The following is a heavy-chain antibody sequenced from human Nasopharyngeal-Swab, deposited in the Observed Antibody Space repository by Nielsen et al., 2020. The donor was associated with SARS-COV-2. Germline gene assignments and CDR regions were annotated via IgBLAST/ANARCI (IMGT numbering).Heavy chain of an antibody. V-gene: IGHV6-1*01. CDR1: GDSVPRHSAG. Sequence: SQTLSLTCAISGDSVPRHSAGWNWIRQSPSRGVEWQGRTLYRSKWYNDYAESVKSRIAVNPDTSKNQFSLQLNSVNPEDTAVYYCARGRDFSFDSWCQGTLVTASS. CDR2: TLYRSKWYN. CDR3: ARGRDFSFDS. J-gene: IGHJ4*02. D-gene: IGHD3-3*01.